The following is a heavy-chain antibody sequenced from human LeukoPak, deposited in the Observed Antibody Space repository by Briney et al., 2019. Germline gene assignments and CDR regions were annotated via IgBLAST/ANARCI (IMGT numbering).Heavy chain of an antibody. V-gene: IGHV3-30*03. CDR2: ISSDGSDE. J-gene: IGHJ4*02. Sequence: PGGSLRLSCAVSGFVFSKHGMHWVRQAPGKGLEWVALISSDGSDEHYADSVKGRFTISRDNSKNTLYLQMNSLRAEDTAVYYCARWGSVARRYYFDYWGQGTLVTVSS. D-gene: IGHD3-16*01. CDR3: ARWGSVARRYYFDY. CDR1: GFVFSKHG.